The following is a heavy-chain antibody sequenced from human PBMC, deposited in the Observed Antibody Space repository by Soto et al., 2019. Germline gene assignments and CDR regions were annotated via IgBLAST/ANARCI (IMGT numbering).Heavy chain of an antibody. CDR1: MDSITPFA. J-gene: IGHJ6*02. V-gene: IGHV4-4*07. Sequence: PSETMALTGAVSMDSITPFAWSWFRQTAGGGLEWIGRSSLSGNTDYNPSLRSRLTLSFDTSKSQFSLRLTSVTAADTAVYYCAREAKQRLSSYYIGLGIWGQGTTVTVSS. D-gene: IGHD3-10*01. CDR3: AREAKQRLSSYYIGLGI. CDR2: SSLSGNT.